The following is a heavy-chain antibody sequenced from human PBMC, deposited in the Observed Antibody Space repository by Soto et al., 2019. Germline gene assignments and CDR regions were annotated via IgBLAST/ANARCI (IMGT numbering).Heavy chain of an antibody. V-gene: IGHV3-23*01. CDR1: GFTFSSYA. J-gene: IGHJ6*04. Sequence: EVQLLESGGGLVQPGGSLRLSCAASGFTFSSYAMSWVRQAPGKGLAWVSAISGSGGSTYYADSVKGRFTISRDNSKNTLYLQMNSLRTKDTAVYYWDLWSYNGSGSYYVWGKGTTVTVSS. CDR2: ISGSGGST. CDR3: DLWSYNGSGSYYV. D-gene: IGHD3-10*01.